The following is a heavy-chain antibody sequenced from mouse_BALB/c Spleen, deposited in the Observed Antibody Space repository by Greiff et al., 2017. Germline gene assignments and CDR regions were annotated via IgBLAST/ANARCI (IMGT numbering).Heavy chain of an antibody. D-gene: IGHD2-14*01. CDR2: IWAGGST. J-gene: IGHJ3*01. CDR3: ARDRYDEGLAY. V-gene: IGHV2-9*02. CDR1: GFSLTSYG. Sequence: VQGVESGPGLVAPSQSLSITCTVSGFSLTSYGVHWVRQPPGKGLEWLGVIWAGGSTNYNSALMSRLSISKDNSKSQVFLKMNSLQTDDTAMYYCARDRYDEGLAYWGQGTLVTVSA.